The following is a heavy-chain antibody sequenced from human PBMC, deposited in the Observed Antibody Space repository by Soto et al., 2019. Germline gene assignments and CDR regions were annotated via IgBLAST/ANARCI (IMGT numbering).Heavy chain of an antibody. Sequence: PSETLSLTCTVSGGSISSSTYSWGWIRQPPGKGLEWIGNIYSSGSTYYNPSLKSRVTISVDTPKNQFSLKLSSVTAADTAVYYCARLWLVTAIPIAFDYWGQGTLVTVSS. CDR2: IYSSGST. D-gene: IGHD2-21*02. CDR3: ARLWLVTAIPIAFDY. V-gene: IGHV4-39*01. J-gene: IGHJ4*02. CDR1: GGSISSSTYS.